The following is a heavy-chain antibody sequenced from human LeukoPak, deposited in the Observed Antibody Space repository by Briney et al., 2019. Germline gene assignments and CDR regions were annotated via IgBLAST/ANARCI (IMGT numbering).Heavy chain of an antibody. CDR3: ASNQWPNWYFDL. Sequence: SETLSLTCIVSGDSISSSGYYWGWIRQPPGKGLEWIGSIYYSGSTFYNPSRESRVTISIDTSKNQFSLKLSSVTAADTAVYYCASNQWPNWYFDLWGRGTLVTVSS. CDR1: GDSISSSGYY. V-gene: IGHV4-39*07. CDR2: IYYSGST. J-gene: IGHJ2*01. D-gene: IGHD6-19*01.